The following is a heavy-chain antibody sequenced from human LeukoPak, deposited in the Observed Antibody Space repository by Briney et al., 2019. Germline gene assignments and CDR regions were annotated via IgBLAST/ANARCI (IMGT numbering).Heavy chain of an antibody. CDR2: ISWNSGSI. D-gene: IGHD2-2*01. J-gene: IGHJ3*02. V-gene: IGHV3-9*01. Sequence: PGRSLRLSCAASGFTLNDYAMHWVRQGPGKGLEWVSGISWNSGSIGYADSVKGRFTISRDNAKNSLYLQMNSLRAEDTALYYCAKDTTSSWAANRGAAFDIWGQGTMVTVAS. CDR3: AKDTTSSWAANRGAAFDI. CDR1: GFTLNDYA.